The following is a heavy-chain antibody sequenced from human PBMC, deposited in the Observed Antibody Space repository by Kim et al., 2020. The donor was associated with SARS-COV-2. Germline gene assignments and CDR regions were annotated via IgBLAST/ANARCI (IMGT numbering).Heavy chain of an antibody. D-gene: IGHD3-22*01. J-gene: IGHJ3*02. CDR3: ARAIRYYDSSAFDI. Sequence: ASVKVSCKASGYTFTGYYMHWVRQAPGQGLEWMGWINPNSGGTNYAQKFQGWVTMTRDTSISTAYMELSRLRSDDTAVYYCARAIRYYDSSAFDIWGQGTMVTVSS. CDR1: GYTFTGYY. CDR2: INPNSGGT. V-gene: IGHV1-2*04.